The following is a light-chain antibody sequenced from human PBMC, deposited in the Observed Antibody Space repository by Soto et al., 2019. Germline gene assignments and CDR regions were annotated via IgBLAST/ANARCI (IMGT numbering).Light chain of an antibody. CDR2: EVT. J-gene: IGLJ1*01. CDR3: SSYPNLNSFACV. CDR1: SGDIGSYNR. Sequence: QSVLTQAASVSGSPGRTITISCTGTSGDIGSYNRVSWYQQHPGKAPKLIIYEVTDRPSGVSNRFSGSKSGNTASLTISGLQAEDEAEYYCSSYPNLNSFACVFGTGTKFTVL. V-gene: IGLV2-14*01.